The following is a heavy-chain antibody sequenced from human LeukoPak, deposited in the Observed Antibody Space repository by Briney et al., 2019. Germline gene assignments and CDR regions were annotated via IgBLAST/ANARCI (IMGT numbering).Heavy chain of an antibody. CDR3: ARDYCSSSCCSKIQFDP. CDR1: GGTFSSYA. J-gene: IGHJ5*02. CDR2: IIPIFGTA. V-gene: IGHV1-69*13. D-gene: IGHD2-2*01. Sequence: SVKISCKASGGTFSSYAISWVRQAPGQGLEWMGGIIPIFGTANYAQQFQGRVTITADESTSTAYMELSSLRSEDTAVYYCARDYCSSSCCSKIQFDPWGQGTLVTVSS.